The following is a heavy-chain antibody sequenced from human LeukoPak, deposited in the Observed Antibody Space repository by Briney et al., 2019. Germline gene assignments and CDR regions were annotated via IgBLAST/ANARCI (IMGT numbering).Heavy chain of an antibody. J-gene: IGHJ4*02. CDR1: GGSISSYY. CDR3: ARRNTGEYCSKTSCFDY. Sequence: SETLSLTCTVSGGSISSYYWSWIRQPPGKGLEWIAYIYYSGSTNYNPSLKSRVTISVDTSKNQFSLRMSSVTAADTAVYYCARRNTGEYCSKTSCFDYWGQGTLVTVSS. V-gene: IGHV4-59*01. D-gene: IGHD2-2*01. CDR2: IYYSGST.